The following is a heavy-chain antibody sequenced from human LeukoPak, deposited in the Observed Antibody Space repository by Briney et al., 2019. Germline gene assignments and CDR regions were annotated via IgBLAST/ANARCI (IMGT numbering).Heavy chain of an antibody. D-gene: IGHD5-12*01. Sequence: PSETLSLTCTVSGGYISSHFWSWIRQPPGKGLEWIGYIYYSGSTNYNPSLKSRVTISVDTSKNQFSLKLSSVTAADTAVYYCARAGEWLRFGYYYYYMDVWGKGTTVTISS. V-gene: IGHV4-59*11. CDR2: IYYSGST. CDR1: GGYISSHF. CDR3: ARAGEWLRFGYYYYYMDV. J-gene: IGHJ6*03.